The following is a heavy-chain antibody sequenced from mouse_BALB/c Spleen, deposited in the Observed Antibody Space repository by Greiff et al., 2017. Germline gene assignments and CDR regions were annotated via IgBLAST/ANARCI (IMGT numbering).Heavy chain of an antibody. D-gene: IGHD1-1*01. V-gene: IGHV14-3*02. J-gene: IGHJ4*01. CDR1: GFNIKDTY. CDR3: ARDGSSYAMDY. CDR2: IDPANGNT. Sequence: EVKLMESGAELVKPGASVKLSCTASGFNIKDTYMHWVKQRPEQGLEWIGRIDPANGNTKYDPKFQGKATITADTSSNTAYLQLSSLTSEDTAVYYCARDGSSYAMDYWGQGTSVTVSS.